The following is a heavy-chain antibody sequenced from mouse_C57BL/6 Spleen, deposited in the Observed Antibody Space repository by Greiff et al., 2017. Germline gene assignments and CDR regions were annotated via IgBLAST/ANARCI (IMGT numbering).Heavy chain of an antibody. Sequence: VQLQQSGPELVKPGASVKISCKASGYTFTDYYMNWVKQSHGKSLEWIGDINPNNGGTSYNQKFKGKATLTVDKSSSTAYMELRSLTSEDSAVYYCARGSTVGYFDVWGTGTTVTVSS. CDR2: INPNNGGT. D-gene: IGHD1-1*01. CDR1: GYTFTDYY. V-gene: IGHV1-26*01. J-gene: IGHJ1*03. CDR3: ARGSTVGYFDV.